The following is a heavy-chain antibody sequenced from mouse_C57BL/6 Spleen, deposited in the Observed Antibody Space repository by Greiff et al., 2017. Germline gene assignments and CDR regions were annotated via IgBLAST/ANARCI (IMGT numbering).Heavy chain of an antibody. CDR1: GYSITSGYY. D-gene: IGHD1-1*01. J-gene: IGHJ4*01. Sequence: DVQLQESGPGLVKPSQSLSLTCSVTGYSITSGYYWNWIRQFPGNKLEWMGYISYDGSNNYNPSLKNRISITRDTSKNQFFLKLNSVTTEDTATYYCARDATVVARDYYAMDYWGQGTSVTVSS. CDR2: ISYDGSN. V-gene: IGHV3-6*01. CDR3: ARDATVVARDYYAMDY.